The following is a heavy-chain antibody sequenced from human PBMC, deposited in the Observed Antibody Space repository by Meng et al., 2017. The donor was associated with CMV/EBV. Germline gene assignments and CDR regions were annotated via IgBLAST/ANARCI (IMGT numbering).Heavy chain of an antibody. CDR2: ISYDGSNK. Sequence: GGSLRLSCAASGFTFSSYAMSWVRQAPGKGLEWVAVISYDGSNKYYADSVKGRFTISRDNSKNTLYLQMNSLRAEDTAVYYCATSITMFWVVNSYSYYGMDVWGQGTTVTVSS. V-gene: IGHV3-30-3*01. CDR1: GFTFSSYA. CDR3: ATSITMFWVVNSYSYYGMDV. D-gene: IGHD3-10*01. J-gene: IGHJ6*02.